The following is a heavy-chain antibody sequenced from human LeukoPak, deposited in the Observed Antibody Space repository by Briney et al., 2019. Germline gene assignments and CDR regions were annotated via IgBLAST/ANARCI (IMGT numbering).Heavy chain of an antibody. CDR3: ARVGDRSGYLIYSFDY. CDR2: ISSSSSYI. Sequence: GGSLRLSCAASGFTFSNAWMSWVRQAPGKGLEWVSSISSSSSYIYYADSVKGRFTISRDNAKNSLYLQMNSLRAEDTAVYYCARVGDRSGYLIYSFDYWGQGTLVTVSS. CDR1: GFTFSNAW. D-gene: IGHD3-22*01. J-gene: IGHJ4*02. V-gene: IGHV3-21*01.